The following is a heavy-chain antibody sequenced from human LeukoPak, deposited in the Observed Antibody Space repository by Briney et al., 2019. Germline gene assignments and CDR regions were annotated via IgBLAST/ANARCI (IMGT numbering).Heavy chain of an antibody. CDR1: GFTFSSYA. J-gene: IGHJ4*02. V-gene: IGHV3-23*01. D-gene: IGHD2-21*01. CDR2: ISGSGGST. Sequence: GGSLRLSCAASGFTFSSYAMSWVRQAPGKGLEWVSAISGSGGSTYYADSVKGRFTISRDNSKNTLYLQMNSLRAEDTAVYYCAKVRNRSFRYCGGDCYVDYWGQGTLVTVSS. CDR3: AKVRNRSFRYCGGDCYVDY.